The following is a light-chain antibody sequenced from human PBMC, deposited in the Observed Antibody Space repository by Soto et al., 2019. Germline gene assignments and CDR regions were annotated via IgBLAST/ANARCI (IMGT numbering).Light chain of an antibody. CDR1: QSVSSSY. Sequence: EIVLTQSPGTLSLSPGERASLSCRASQSVSSSYLAWYQQKPGQAPRLLIYGASSRATGIPDRFRGSGSGTDFTLTINRLEPEDFAVFYCQHYGSSLYTFGQGTKVDIK. J-gene: IGKJ2*01. CDR2: GAS. V-gene: IGKV3-20*01. CDR3: QHYGSSLYT.